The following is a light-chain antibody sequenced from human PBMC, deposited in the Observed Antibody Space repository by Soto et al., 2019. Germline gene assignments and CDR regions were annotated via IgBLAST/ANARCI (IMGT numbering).Light chain of an antibody. J-gene: IGKJ1*01. CDR1: QIISTY. V-gene: IGKV1-39*01. CDR3: QQSYSYPWT. CDR2: AAS. Sequence: DIQMTQFPSSLSASVGDRVTITCRASQIISTYLNWYQQRSGKAPKLLTYAASSLQSGVPSRFSGSGSGTDFTLTISSLQPEDFATYFCQQSYSYPWTFGQGTKVDIK.